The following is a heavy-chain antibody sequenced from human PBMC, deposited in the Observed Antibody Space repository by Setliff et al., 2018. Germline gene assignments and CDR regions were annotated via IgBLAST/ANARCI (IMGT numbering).Heavy chain of an antibody. Sequence: SETLSLTCTVSGGSISSSSYYWGWIRQPPGKGLEWIGNINYSGSTYYNPSLKSRVTISVDTSKNQFSLKLSSVTAADTAVYYCARGGKILEWLYAHDYWGQGTLVTVSS. J-gene: IGHJ4*02. CDR3: ARGGKILEWLYAHDY. CDR1: GGSISSSSYY. D-gene: IGHD3-3*01. CDR2: INYSGST. V-gene: IGHV4-39*07.